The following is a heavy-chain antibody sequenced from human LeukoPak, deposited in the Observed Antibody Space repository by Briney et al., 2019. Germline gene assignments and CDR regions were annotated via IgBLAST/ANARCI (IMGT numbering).Heavy chain of an antibody. Sequence: GESLKISCKGSGYSFTSYWIGWVRQMPGKGLGWMGIIYPGDSDTRYSPSFQGQVTISAAKSISTAYLQWSSLKASDTAMYYCARQIFSDAFDIWGQGTMVTVSS. CDR2: IYPGDSDT. CDR1: GYSFTSYW. D-gene: IGHD3-9*01. J-gene: IGHJ3*02. V-gene: IGHV5-51*01. CDR3: ARQIFSDAFDI.